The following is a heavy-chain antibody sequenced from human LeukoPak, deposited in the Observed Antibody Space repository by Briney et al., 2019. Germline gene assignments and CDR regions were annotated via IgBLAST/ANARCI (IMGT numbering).Heavy chain of an antibody. J-gene: IGHJ6*02. D-gene: IGHD1-20*01. CDR3: ARALNWKLSGMDV. CDR1: GGSISSYY. V-gene: IGHV4-59*07. Sequence: PSYTLSLTCTVSGGSISSYYWSWIRQPPGKGLEWVGYIYYSWTTTYNPSLKSRVTISVDTSRNQIPLKLSFVTAADTAVYYCARALNWKLSGMDVWGQGTTVTVSS. CDR2: IYYSWTT.